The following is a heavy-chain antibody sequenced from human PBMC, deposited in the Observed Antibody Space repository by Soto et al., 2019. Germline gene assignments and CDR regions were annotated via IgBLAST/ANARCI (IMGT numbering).Heavy chain of an antibody. J-gene: IGHJ4*02. CDR2: IIPIFGTA. CDR1: GGTFSSYA. V-gene: IGHV1-69*01. Sequence: QVQLVESGAEVKKPGSSVKVSCKASGGTFSSYAISWVRQAPGQGLEWMGGIIPIFGTANYAQKFQGRVTITADESTSTAYMELSSLRSEDTAVYYCARDLAGHETSKGFDYCGQGTLFTVSS. CDR3: ARDLAGHETSKGFDY.